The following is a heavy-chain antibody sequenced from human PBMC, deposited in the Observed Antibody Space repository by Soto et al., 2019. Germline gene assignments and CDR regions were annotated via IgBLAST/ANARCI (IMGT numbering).Heavy chain of an antibody. CDR2: ISYDGSNK. D-gene: IGHD4-17*01. CDR3: AKNWPSSNDYGDSRGVWYFDY. J-gene: IGHJ4*02. V-gene: IGHV3-30*18. CDR1: GFTFSSYG. Sequence: GGSLRLSCAASGFTFSSYGMHWVRQAPGKGLEWVAVISYDGSNKYYADSVKGRFTISRDNSKNTLYLQMNSLRAEDTAVYYCAKNWPSSNDYGDSRGVWYFDYWGQGTLVTVSS.